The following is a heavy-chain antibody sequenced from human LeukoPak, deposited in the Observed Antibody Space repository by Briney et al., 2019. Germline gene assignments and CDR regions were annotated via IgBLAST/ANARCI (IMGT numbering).Heavy chain of an antibody. V-gene: IGHV4-34*01. J-gene: IGHJ4*02. D-gene: IGHD5-24*01. Sequence: SETLSLTCAVYGGSFSGYYWSWIRQPPGKGLEWIGNIYYSGSTYYNPSLKSRVTISVDTSKSQFSLKLSSVTAADTAVYYCARLSGDGYKIGTHWGYWGQGTLVTVSS. CDR3: ARLSGDGYKIGTHWGY. CDR1: GGSFSGYY. CDR2: IYYSGST.